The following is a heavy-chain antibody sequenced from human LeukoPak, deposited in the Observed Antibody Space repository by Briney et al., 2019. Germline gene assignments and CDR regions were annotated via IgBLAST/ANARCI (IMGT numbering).Heavy chain of an antibody. D-gene: IGHD3-10*01. V-gene: IGHV3-74*01. CDR2: INSDGSSA. CDR3: GLSMVRALSPDY. CDR1: GFTFNNYW. Sequence: GGSLRLSCTGSGFTFNNYWMHWVRQAPGKGLVWVSGINSDGSSANYADSVKGRFTISRDNAKNTLYLQMDSLIDEDTAIYYCGLSMVRALSPDYWGQGTLVTVSS. J-gene: IGHJ4*02.